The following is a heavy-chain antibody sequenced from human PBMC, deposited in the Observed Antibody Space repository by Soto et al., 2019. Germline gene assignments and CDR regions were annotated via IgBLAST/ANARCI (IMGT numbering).Heavy chain of an antibody. V-gene: IGHV5-10-1*01. D-gene: IGHD4-17*01. Sequence: GESLKISCKGSGYSFTSYWISLVRQMPGKGLEWMGRIDPSDSYTNYSPSFQGHVTISADKSISTAYLQWSSLKASDTAMYYCARQAVTSDYYYYGMDVWGQGTTVTVS. CDR2: IDPSDSYT. CDR3: ARQAVTSDYYYYGMDV. CDR1: GYSFTSYW. J-gene: IGHJ6*02.